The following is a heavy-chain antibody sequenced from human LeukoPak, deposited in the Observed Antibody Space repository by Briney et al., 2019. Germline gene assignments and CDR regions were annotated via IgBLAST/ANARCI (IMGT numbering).Heavy chain of an antibody. CDR2: IWYDASIK. J-gene: IGHJ6*02. D-gene: IGHD6-19*01. CDR3: ASTGYSSGWPYYYYGMDV. V-gene: IGHV3-33*01. Sequence: PGGSLRLSCAASGFTFSSYGMHWVRQAPGKGLEWVAVIWYDASIKYYADSVKGRFTISRDNSKNTLYLQMNSLRAEDTAVYYCASTGYSSGWPYYYYGMDVWGQGTTVTVSS. CDR1: GFTFSSYG.